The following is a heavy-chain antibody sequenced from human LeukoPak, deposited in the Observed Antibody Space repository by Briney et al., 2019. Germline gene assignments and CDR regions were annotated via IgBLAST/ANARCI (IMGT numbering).Heavy chain of an antibody. J-gene: IGHJ5*01. D-gene: IGHD3-9*01. Sequence: GESLKISCKGSGYTFDTYWIGWVRQMPGKGLEWMGIIYPGDSDTKYRPSFQGQVTISADKSIGTAYLQWTSLKASDTAMYYCARVRNYDILIGYPDSWGQGTLVSVSS. CDR1: GYTFDTYW. CDR3: ARVRNYDILIGYPDS. V-gene: IGHV5-51*01. CDR2: IYPGDSDT.